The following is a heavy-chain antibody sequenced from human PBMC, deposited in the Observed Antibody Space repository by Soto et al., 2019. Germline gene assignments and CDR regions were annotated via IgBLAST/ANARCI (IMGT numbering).Heavy chain of an antibody. V-gene: IGHV3-21*01. CDR2: ISSSSSYI. CDR1: GFTFSSYI. J-gene: IGHJ4*02. CDR3: ARDQPGYSYGYGLGY. Sequence: WGSLRLSCAASGFTFSSYIMNWVRQAPGKGLEWVSSISSSSSYIYYADSVKGRFTISRDNAKNSLYLQMNSLRAEDTAVYYCARDQPGYSYGYGLGYWGQGTLVTVSS. D-gene: IGHD5-18*01.